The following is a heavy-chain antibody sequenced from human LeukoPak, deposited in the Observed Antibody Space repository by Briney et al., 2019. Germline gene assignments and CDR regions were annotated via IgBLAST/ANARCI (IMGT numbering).Heavy chain of an antibody. D-gene: IGHD3-3*01. CDR3: ARHGPLYDVWSAQFYFDY. CDR1: GGSISTFY. V-gene: IGHV4-59*08. J-gene: IGHJ4*02. Sequence: SETLSLTCTVSGGSISTFYWSWILQRPGKGLEWIGYIYYSGTTNYNPSLKSRVTISVDMSKSQFSLNLSSVTAADTALYYCARHGPLYDVWSAQFYFDYWGQGTLVAVSS. CDR2: IYYSGTT.